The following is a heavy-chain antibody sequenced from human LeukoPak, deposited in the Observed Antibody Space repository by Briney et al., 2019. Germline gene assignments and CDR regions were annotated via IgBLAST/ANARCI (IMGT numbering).Heavy chain of an antibody. CDR2: ISSSSSYI. CDR3: ARGPGIAAYYFDY. V-gene: IGHV3-21*01. J-gene: IGHJ4*02. D-gene: IGHD6-25*01. CDR1: GFNIYTYT. Sequence: PGGSLRLSCDASGFNIYTYTMYWVRQAPGKGLEWVSSISSSSSYIYYADSVKGRFTISRDNAKNSLYLQMNSLRAEDTAVYYCARGPGIAAYYFDYWGQGTLVTVSS.